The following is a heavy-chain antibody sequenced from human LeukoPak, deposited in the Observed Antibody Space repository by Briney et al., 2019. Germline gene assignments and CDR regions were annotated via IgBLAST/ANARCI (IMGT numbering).Heavy chain of an antibody. CDR2: ISSSSSYI. CDR3: ARGTRGWNDAFDI. J-gene: IGHJ3*02. CDR1: GFTFSSYS. V-gene: IGHV3-21*01. D-gene: IGHD1-1*01. Sequence: GGSLRLSCAASGFTFSSYSMNWVRQAPGKGLEWVSSISSSSSYIYYADSVKGRFTISRDNAKNSLYLQMNSLRAEDTAVYYCARGTRGWNDAFDIWGQGTMVTVSS.